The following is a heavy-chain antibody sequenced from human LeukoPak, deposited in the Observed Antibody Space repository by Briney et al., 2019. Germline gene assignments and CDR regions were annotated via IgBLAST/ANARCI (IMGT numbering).Heavy chain of an antibody. J-gene: IGHJ4*02. CDR3: AKGLRGTYDY. Sequence: PGGSLRLYCAASGFTFSSYATTWVRQAPGKGLEWISSITDSGDGTYFADSVRGRFSISRDNSRNTLYLQLNSLRAEDTAVYYCAKGLRGTYDYWGQGTLVTVSS. D-gene: IGHD3-3*01. CDR2: ITDSGDGT. V-gene: IGHV3-23*01. CDR1: GFTFSSYA.